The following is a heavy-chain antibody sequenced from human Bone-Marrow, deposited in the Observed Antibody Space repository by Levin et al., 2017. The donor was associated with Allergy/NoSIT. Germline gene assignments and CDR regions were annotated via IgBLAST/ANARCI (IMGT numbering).Heavy chain of an antibody. Sequence: GESLKISCAASGFTFSSYGMHWVRQAPGKGLEWVAVISYDGSNKYYADSVKGRFTISRDNSKNTLYLQMNSLRAEDTAVYYCAKDQRKSVAVNNWFDPWGQGTLVTVSS. CDR2: ISYDGSNK. CDR1: GFTFSSYG. D-gene: IGHD6-19*01. J-gene: IGHJ5*02. CDR3: AKDQRKSVAVNNWFDP. V-gene: IGHV3-30*18.